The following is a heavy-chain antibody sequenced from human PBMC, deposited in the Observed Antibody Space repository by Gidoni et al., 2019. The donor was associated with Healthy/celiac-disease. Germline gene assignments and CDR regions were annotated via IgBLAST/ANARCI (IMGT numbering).Heavy chain of an antibody. CDR2: ISVSGGRT. J-gene: IGHJ1*01. CDR3: AKNPAFGYFQH. D-gene: IGHD3-10*01. CDR1: GFTFSSYA. Sequence: EVQLLESGGGLVQPGGSLRLSCAASGFTFSSYAMSWVRQAPRKGLAGFAAISVSGGRTYYADSVKGWCTISRDNSKNTLYLQMNSLRAEDTAVYYCAKNPAFGYFQHWGQGTLVTVSS. V-gene: IGHV3-23*01.